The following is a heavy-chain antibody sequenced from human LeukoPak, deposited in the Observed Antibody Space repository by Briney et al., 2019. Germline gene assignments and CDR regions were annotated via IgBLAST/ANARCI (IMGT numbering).Heavy chain of an antibody. Sequence: ASVKVSCKASGGTFSSYAISWVRQAPGQGLEWMGIINPSGGSTSYAQKFQGRVTMTRDTSTSTVYMELSSLRSEDTAVYYCARDPGYCSGGSCYGGDGMDVWGQGTTVTVSS. D-gene: IGHD2-15*01. J-gene: IGHJ6*02. CDR1: GGTFSSYA. CDR2: INPSGGST. V-gene: IGHV1-46*01. CDR3: ARDPGYCSGGSCYGGDGMDV.